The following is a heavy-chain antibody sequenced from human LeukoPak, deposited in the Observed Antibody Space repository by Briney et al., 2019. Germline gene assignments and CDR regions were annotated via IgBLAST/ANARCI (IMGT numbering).Heavy chain of an antibody. CDR1: GFTFSSYA. J-gene: IGHJ4*02. CDR3: ARPSTSPLVRGVIMTFGY. V-gene: IGHV3-30-3*01. D-gene: IGHD3-10*01. Sequence: PGGSLRLSCAASGFTFSSYAMHWVRQAPGKGPEWVAVISYDGSNKYYADSVKGRFTISRDNSKNTLYLQMNSLRAEDTAVYYCARPSTSPLVRGVIMTFGYWGQGTLVTVSS. CDR2: ISYDGSNK.